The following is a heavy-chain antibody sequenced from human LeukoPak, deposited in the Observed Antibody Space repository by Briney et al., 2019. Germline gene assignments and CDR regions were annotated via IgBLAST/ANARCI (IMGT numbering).Heavy chain of an antibody. CDR3: ARAMDGWFDP. CDR1: GFTFTSYS. J-gene: IGHJ5*02. V-gene: IGHV3-48*02. CDR2: ISIGSSTR. Sequence: PGGSLRPSCVVSGFTFTSYSMNWVRQAPGKGLEWVSYISIGSSTRYYADSVKGRFTISRDNAKNSLYLQMNSLRDEDTAVYYCARAMDGWFDPWGQGTLVTVSS. D-gene: IGHD3/OR15-3a*01.